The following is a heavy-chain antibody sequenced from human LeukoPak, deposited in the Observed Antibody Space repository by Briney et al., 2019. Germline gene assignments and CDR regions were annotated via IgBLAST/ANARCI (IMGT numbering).Heavy chain of an antibody. Sequence: PGGSLRLSCAASGFTFSSYAMHWVRRAPGKGLEWVAVISYGGSNKYYADSVKGRFTISRDNSKNTLYLQMNSLRAEDTAVYYCARGLGHTVVNLDYWGQGTLVTVSS. CDR1: GFTFSSYA. D-gene: IGHD2-21*01. J-gene: IGHJ4*02. V-gene: IGHV3-30-3*01. CDR3: ARGLGHTVVNLDY. CDR2: ISYGGSNK.